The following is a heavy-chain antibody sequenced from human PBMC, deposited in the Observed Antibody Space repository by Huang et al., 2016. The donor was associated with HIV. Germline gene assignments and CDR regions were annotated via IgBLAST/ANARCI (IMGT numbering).Heavy chain of an antibody. D-gene: IGHD3-16*01. CDR3: ARLPFDYVWGTQRQTALDELDV. CDR2: VLYGGNT. V-gene: IGHV4-39*01. CDR1: GGSVNSGYYY. J-gene: IGHJ3*01. Sequence: QLQLQESGPGLVRPSETLSLTCSVSGGSVNSGYYYWGWIRQPPGKGLGWSAGVLYGGNTFYKPSLKSRGSMSVDTSKKRFSLNLSSVTAADTAVYFCARLPFDYVWGTQRQTALDELDVWGQGTMVTVSS.